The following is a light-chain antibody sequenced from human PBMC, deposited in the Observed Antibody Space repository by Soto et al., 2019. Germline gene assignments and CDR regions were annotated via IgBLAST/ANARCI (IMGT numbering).Light chain of an antibody. J-gene: IGKJ5*01. Sequence: EIVLTQSLGTLSLSPGEGATLSFSASQSVSSSYLAWYQQKPGQAPRLLIYGASSRATGIPDRFSGSGSGTDFTLTISSLQSEDFAVYYCQQYNTWPPITFGQGTRLEIK. CDR3: QQYNTWPPIT. CDR2: GAS. CDR1: QSVSSSY. V-gene: IGKV3-20*01.